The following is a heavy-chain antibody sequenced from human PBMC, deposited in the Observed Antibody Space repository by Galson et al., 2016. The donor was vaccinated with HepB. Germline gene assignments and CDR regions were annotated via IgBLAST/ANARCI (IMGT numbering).Heavy chain of an antibody. CDR3: ARGDYYGSGNYSNWFDP. Sequence: SLRLSCAASGLTSAFTLTNYAMHWVRQAPGKGLEWVAVISYNGNNQYYADSVKGRFTISRDISTNILYLQMNSLRPEDTAVYYCARGDYYGSGNYSNWFDPWGQGTLVTVSS. V-gene: IGHV3-30-3*01. D-gene: IGHD3-10*01. CDR1: GLTSAFTLTNYA. J-gene: IGHJ5*02. CDR2: ISYNGNNQ.